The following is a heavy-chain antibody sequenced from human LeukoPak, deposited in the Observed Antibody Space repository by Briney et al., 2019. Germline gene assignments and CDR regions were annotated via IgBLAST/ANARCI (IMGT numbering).Heavy chain of an antibody. V-gene: IGHV3-30*02. Sequence: GGSLRLSCAASGFTFSSYGIHWVRQAPGKGLEWVAFIRYDGSNKYYADSVKGRFTISRDNAKNSLYLQMNSLRAEDTAVYYCARGDCSGGSCYLSLTTIDYWGQGTLVTVSS. J-gene: IGHJ4*02. CDR2: IRYDGSNK. D-gene: IGHD2-15*01. CDR3: ARGDCSGGSCYLSLTTIDY. CDR1: GFTFSSYG.